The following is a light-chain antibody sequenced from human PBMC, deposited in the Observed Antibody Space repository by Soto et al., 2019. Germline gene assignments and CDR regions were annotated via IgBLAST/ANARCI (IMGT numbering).Light chain of an antibody. CDR3: QQYSNSPPST. Sequence: EIVLTQSPGTLSLSPGERATLSCRASQSVSSSYLAWYQQKPGQAPRLLIYDASSRATGIPDRFSGSGSGTDCTLPISRLEPEGFAVYYCQQYSNSPPSTFGQGTKLEIK. CDR2: DAS. J-gene: IGKJ2*01. V-gene: IGKV3-20*01. CDR1: QSVSSSY.